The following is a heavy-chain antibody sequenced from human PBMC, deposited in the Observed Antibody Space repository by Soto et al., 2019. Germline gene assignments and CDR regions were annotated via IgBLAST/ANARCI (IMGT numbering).Heavy chain of an antibody. V-gene: IGHV3-66*01. CDR2: IYGGGST. J-gene: IGHJ4*02. CDR1: GFTVSSNY. Sequence: EVQLVESGGGLVQPGGSLRLSCAASGFTVSSNYMNWVRQAPGKGLEWVSVIYGGGSTYYADSVKGRFTISRDNSKNTLYLQMNSLRAEDTAVYYCARSWAVAGSYDYWGQGTLVTVSS. D-gene: IGHD6-19*01. CDR3: ARSWAVAGSYDY.